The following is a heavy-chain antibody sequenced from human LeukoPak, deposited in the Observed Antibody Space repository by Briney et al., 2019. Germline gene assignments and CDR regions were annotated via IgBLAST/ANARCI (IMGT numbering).Heavy chain of an antibody. Sequence: SETLSLTCAVYGGSFSGYYWSWIRLPPGKGLEWIGEINHSGSTNYNPSLKSRVTISVDTSKNQFSLKLSSVTAADTAVYYCARGRTAHHLGIAVAGKNRRYYYYGMHVWGQGTTVTVSS. CDR3: ARGRTAHHLGIAVAGKNRRYYYYGMHV. D-gene: IGHD6-19*01. CDR1: GGSFSGYY. CDR2: INHSGST. V-gene: IGHV4-34*01. J-gene: IGHJ6*02.